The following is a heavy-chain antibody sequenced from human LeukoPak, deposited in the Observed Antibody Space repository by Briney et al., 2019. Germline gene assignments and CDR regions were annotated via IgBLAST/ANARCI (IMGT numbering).Heavy chain of an antibody. Sequence: GASVKVSCKAFGYTFTNYGISWVRQAPGQGLEWMGWISGYNGNTNYAQKLQGRVTMTTDTSTSTAYMELRSLRSDDTAVYYCARDGAAAAYPGVYYYYYMDVWGKGTTVTVSS. CDR3: ARDGAAAAYPGVYYYYYMDV. CDR2: ISGYNGNT. D-gene: IGHD6-13*01. CDR1: GYTFTNYG. J-gene: IGHJ6*03. V-gene: IGHV1-18*01.